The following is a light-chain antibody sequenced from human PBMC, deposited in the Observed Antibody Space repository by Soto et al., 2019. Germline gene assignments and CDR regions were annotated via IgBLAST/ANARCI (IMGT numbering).Light chain of an antibody. Sequence: EIVMTQSPATLSVSPGERATLSCRASQSVSSNLAWYQQKPGQAPRLLIYGASTRATGIPARFSGSGSGTEFTPTISSLQSEDFAVYDCQQYNNSPLTFGGGTKVEIK. CDR1: QSVSSN. J-gene: IGKJ4*01. CDR3: QQYNNSPLT. V-gene: IGKV3-15*01. CDR2: GAS.